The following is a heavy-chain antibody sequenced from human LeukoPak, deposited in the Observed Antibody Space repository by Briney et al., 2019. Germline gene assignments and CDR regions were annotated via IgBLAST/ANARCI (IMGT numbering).Heavy chain of an antibody. Sequence: GGSLSLSCAASGFTFSSYWMSWVRQAPGKGLEWVANIKQDGSEKYYVDSVKGRFTISRDNAKNSLYLQMNSLRAEDTAVYYCARDFSYIAARPDYWGQGTLVTVSS. D-gene: IGHD6-6*01. CDR2: IKQDGSEK. CDR1: GFTFSSYW. V-gene: IGHV3-7*05. CDR3: ARDFSYIAARPDY. J-gene: IGHJ4*02.